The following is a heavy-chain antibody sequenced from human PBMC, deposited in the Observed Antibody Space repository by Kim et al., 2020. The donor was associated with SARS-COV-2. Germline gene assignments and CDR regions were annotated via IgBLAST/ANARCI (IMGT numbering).Heavy chain of an antibody. CDR2: INPSGGST. CDR3: ARGSMVRGVIIQAHFDY. D-gene: IGHD3-10*01. Sequence: ASVKVSCKASGYTFTSYYMHWVRQAPGQGLEWMGIINPSGGSTSYAQKFQGRVTMTRDTSTSTVYMELSSLRSEDTAVYYCARGSMVRGVIIQAHFDYWGQGTLVTVSS. V-gene: IGHV1-46*01. J-gene: IGHJ4*02. CDR1: GYTFTSYY.